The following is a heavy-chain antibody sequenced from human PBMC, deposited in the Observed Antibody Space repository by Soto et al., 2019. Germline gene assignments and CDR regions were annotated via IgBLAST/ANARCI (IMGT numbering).Heavy chain of an antibody. D-gene: IGHD3-16*02. CDR1: GGSFSGYY. V-gene: IGHV4-34*01. Sequence: QVQLQQWGAGLLKPSETLSLTCAVYGGSFSGYYWSWIHQPPGKGLEWIGEINHSGTTNYIQSLTSRLTMSVDKSGNQVSLELTSVAAAHTAVYYCARGVSYRWVYWGQGTLVTVSS. CDR2: INHSGTT. CDR3: ARGVSYRWVY. J-gene: IGHJ4*02.